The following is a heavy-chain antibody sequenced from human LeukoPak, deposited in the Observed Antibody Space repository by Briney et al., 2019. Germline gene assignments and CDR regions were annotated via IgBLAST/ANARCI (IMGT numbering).Heavy chain of an antibody. D-gene: IGHD5-18*01. CDR3: ARGQSGYNHRLVDP. J-gene: IGHJ5*02. CDR1: GSSISSYY. Sequence: SETLSLTCTVSGSSISSYYWSWIRQPPGKGLEWIAYIHYSGTTNYNPSLKSRVTISVDTSKNQFSLKLSSVTAADTAVYYCARGQSGYNHRLVDPWGQGTLVTVSS. CDR2: IHYSGTT. V-gene: IGHV4-59*01.